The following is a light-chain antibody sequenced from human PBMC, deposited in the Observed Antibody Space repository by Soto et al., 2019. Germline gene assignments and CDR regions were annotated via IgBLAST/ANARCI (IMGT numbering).Light chain of an antibody. J-gene: IGKJ5*01. Sequence: EIVMAQSPATLSVSPGERATLSCRASQSVSSNLAWYQQRPGQAPRLLIYGASTRATGIPARFSGSGSGTEFALTISSLQSEDFAVYYCQQYNNWPPITFGQGTRLEIK. CDR2: GAS. V-gene: IGKV3-15*01. CDR1: QSVSSN. CDR3: QQYNNWPPIT.